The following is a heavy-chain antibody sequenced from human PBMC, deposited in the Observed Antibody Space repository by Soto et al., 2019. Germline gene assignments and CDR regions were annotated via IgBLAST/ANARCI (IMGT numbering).Heavy chain of an antibody. D-gene: IGHD6-19*01. CDR1: GYTFTSYG. CDR2: ISAYNGNT. V-gene: IGHV1-18*01. Sequence: QVQLVQSGAEVKKPGASVKVYCKASGYTFTSYGISWVRQAPGQGLEWMGWISAYNGNTNYAQKLQGRVTLTPDTPTSTADMDLRSLRSDDTAVYYCARDLAVGLVDYWGQGTLVTVSS. J-gene: IGHJ4*02. CDR3: ARDLAVGLVDY.